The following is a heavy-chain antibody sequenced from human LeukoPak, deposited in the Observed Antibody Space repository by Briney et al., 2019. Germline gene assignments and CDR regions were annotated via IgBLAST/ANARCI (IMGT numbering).Heavy chain of an antibody. Sequence: GASVKVSCKAFGYTFTGYYMHWVRQAPGQGLEWMGWINPNSGGTNYAQKFQGRVTMTRDTSISTAYMELSRLRSDDTAVYYCARDEVLPHTMIVVEGCFDIWGQGTMVTVSS. CDR1: GYTFTGYY. J-gene: IGHJ3*02. D-gene: IGHD3-22*01. CDR3: ARDEVLPHTMIVVEGCFDI. V-gene: IGHV1-2*02. CDR2: INPNSGGT.